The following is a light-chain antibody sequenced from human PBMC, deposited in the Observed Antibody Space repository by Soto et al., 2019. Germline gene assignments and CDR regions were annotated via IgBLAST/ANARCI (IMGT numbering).Light chain of an antibody. CDR2: DAS. CDR3: QQYDNLPPF. Sequence: IQMTQSPSSLSASVGDRVTITCQASQDISNYLNWYQQKPGKAPKLLIYDASNLETGVPSRFSGSGSGTDFTFTISSLQPEDIATYYCQQYDNLPPFFGPGTKVDI. V-gene: IGKV1-33*01. CDR1: QDISNY. J-gene: IGKJ3*01.